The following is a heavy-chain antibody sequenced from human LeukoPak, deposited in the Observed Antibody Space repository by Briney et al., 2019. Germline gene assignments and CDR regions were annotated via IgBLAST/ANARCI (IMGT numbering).Heavy chain of an antibody. CDR3: AKESPVAATGRSWFDP. V-gene: IGHV3-23*01. CDR1: GFTFSSYA. J-gene: IGHJ5*02. Sequence: PGGSLRLSCAASGFTFSSYAMSWVRQAPGKGLEWVSTITGSGGNTYYADSVKGRFTISRDNSKNTLYLQMNSLRAEATAIYYCAKESPVAATGRSWFDPWGQGTLVTVSS. CDR2: ITGSGGNT. D-gene: IGHD6-13*01.